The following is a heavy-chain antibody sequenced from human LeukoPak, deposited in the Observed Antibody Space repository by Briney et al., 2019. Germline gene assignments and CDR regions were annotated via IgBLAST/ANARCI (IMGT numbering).Heavy chain of an antibody. CDR3: ARELDYYGSGSNDY. CDR1: GYTFTGYY. Sequence: GASVKVSCKASGYTFTGYYMHWVRQAPGQGLEWMGLINPNSGGTNYAQKFQGRVTMTRDTSISTAYMELSRLRSDDTAVYYCARELDYYGSGSNDYWGQGTLVTVSS. CDR2: INPNSGGT. J-gene: IGHJ4*02. V-gene: IGHV1-2*02. D-gene: IGHD3-10*01.